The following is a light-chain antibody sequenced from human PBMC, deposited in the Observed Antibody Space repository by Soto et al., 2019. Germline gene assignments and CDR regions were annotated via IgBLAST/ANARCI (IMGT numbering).Light chain of an antibody. CDR3: QQAYGAPPT. J-gene: IGKJ1*01. CDR2: GAS. V-gene: IGKV3-20*01. Sequence: EIVLTQSPGTLSLSPGERATLSCRASQSVSNNYLAWYQQKPGQAPRLLIYGASNRATGIPDRFSGSGSGTEFTLTISSLQPEDFATYYCQQAYGAPPTFGQGTKVDIK. CDR1: QSVSNNY.